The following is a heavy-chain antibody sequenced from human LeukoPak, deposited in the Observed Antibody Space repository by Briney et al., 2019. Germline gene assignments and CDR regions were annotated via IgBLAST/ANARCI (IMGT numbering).Heavy chain of an antibody. CDR2: IYYSGGA. J-gene: IGHJ6*03. V-gene: IGHV4-59*01. D-gene: IGHD3-16*01. CDR1: GGSISSYY. CDR3: ARVGHRFGYYYYDMDV. Sequence: SETLSLTCTVSGGSISSYYWSWIRQPPGKGLEWIGYIYYSGGANYNPSLKSRVAISVDTSKNQFSLKLTSVTAADTAVYYCARVGHRFGYYYYDMDVWGRGTTVTVSS.